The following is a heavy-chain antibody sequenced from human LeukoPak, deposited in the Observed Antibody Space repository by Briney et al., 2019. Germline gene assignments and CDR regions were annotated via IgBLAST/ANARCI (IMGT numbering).Heavy chain of an antibody. D-gene: IGHD3-3*01. CDR3: AREGYDFWSGYYDY. J-gene: IGHJ4*02. Sequence: SETLSLTCTVSGGSISSGDYYWSWIRQPPGKGLEWIGYIYYSGSTYYNPSLKSRVTISVDTSKNQFSLRLSSVTAADTAVYYCAREGYDFWSGYYDYWGQGTLVTVSS. CDR1: GGSISSGDYY. CDR2: IYYSGST. V-gene: IGHV4-30-4*01.